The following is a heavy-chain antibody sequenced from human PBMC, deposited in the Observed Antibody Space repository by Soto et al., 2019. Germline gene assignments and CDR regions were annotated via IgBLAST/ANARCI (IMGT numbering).Heavy chain of an antibody. D-gene: IGHD5-12*01. V-gene: IGHV1-69*12. CDR2: IIPIFGTA. CDR3: ASLLRGYSGTGDY. J-gene: IGHJ4*02. CDR1: GGTFSSYA. Sequence: QVQLVQSGAEVKKPGSSVKVSCKASGGTFSSYAISWVRQAPGQGLGWMGGIIPIFGTAKNAQKFEGRVTITADESTSTAYMELSSLRSEDTAVYYCASLLRGYSGTGDYWGQGTLVTVSS.